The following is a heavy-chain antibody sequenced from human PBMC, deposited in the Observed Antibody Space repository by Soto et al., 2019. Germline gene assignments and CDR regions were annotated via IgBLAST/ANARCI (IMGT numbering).Heavy chain of an antibody. CDR2: IIPILGIA. D-gene: IGHD1-20*01. J-gene: IGHJ4*02. Sequence: QVQLVQSAAEVKKPRSSVKVSCKASGGTFSSSTISWVRQAAGQGLEWMGRIIPILGIANYAQMFQGRVTITADKATSTAYIEVSSLRSCDSALYYCARDDRVTGTPYYFDYWGQGTLVTVSS. V-gene: IGHV1-69*08. CDR3: ARDDRVTGTPYYFDY. CDR1: GGTFSSST.